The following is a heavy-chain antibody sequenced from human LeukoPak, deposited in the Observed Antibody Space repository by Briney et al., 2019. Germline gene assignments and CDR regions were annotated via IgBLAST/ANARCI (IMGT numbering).Heavy chain of an antibody. CDR2: INHSGST. D-gene: IGHD2-15*01. Sequence: PSETLSLTCAVYGGSFSGYYWSWIRQPPGKGLEWIGEINHSGSTNYNPSLKRRVNISVDTSKNQFSLKLTSVTATDTAVYYCARGVYCSGGSCYLPFDYWGQGSLATVSS. V-gene: IGHV4-34*01. CDR3: ARGVYCSGGSCYLPFDY. J-gene: IGHJ4*02. CDR1: GGSFSGYY.